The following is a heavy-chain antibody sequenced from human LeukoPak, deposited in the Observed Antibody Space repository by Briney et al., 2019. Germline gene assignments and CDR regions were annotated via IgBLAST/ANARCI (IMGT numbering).Heavy chain of an antibody. Sequence: GGSLRLSCTSSGFTFSSYAMSWVRQAPGKGLEWVSHISGSGGKTYYADSVKGRFTISRDNSKNALYLQMNSLRAEDTAVYYCARLFYEVVVPAANDAFEIWGQGTLVTVSS. CDR3: ARLFYEVVVPAANDAFEI. CDR1: GFTFSSYA. V-gene: IGHV3-23*01. D-gene: IGHD2-2*01. J-gene: IGHJ3*02. CDR2: ISGSGGKT.